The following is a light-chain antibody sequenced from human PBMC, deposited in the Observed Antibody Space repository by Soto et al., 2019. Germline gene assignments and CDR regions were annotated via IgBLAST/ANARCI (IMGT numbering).Light chain of an antibody. CDR3: TSFTTTSTVV. CDR2: DVS. V-gene: IGLV2-14*03. J-gene: IGLJ2*01. CDR1: SSDVGGYTY. Sequence: QSALTQPASVSGSPGQSITISCTGTSSDVGGYTYVSWYQQHPGKVPQLMIYDVSNRPSGVSNRFSGSKSGNTASLTISGLQAEDEADYSCTSFTTTSTVVFGGGTKLTVL.